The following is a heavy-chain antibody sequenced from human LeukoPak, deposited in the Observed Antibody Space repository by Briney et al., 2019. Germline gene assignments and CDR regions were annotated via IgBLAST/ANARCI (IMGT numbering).Heavy chain of an antibody. CDR2: ISYDGSNK. D-gene: IGHD3-10*01. CDR3: AKDRTYYGSGSYFLDY. CDR1: GFTFSSYG. J-gene: IGHJ4*02. V-gene: IGHV3-30*18. Sequence: SGGSLRLSCAASGFTFSSYGMHWVRQAPGKGLKWVAVISYDGSNKYYADSVKGRFTISRDNSKNTLYLQMNSLRAEDTAVYYCAKDRTYYGSGSYFLDYWGQGTLVTVSS.